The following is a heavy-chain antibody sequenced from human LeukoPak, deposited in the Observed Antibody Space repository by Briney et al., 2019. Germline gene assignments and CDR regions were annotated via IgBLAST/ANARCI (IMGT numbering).Heavy chain of an antibody. J-gene: IGHJ4*02. CDR1: GGSISSSGYY. CDR3: AYGDYVL. Sequence: SETLSLTCTVSGGSISSSGYYWSWIRQPPGKGLEWIGEINHSGSTNYNPSPKSRVTISVDTSKNQFSLKLSSVTAADTAVYYCAYGDYVLWGQGTLVTVSS. D-gene: IGHD4-17*01. CDR2: INHSGST. V-gene: IGHV4-39*07.